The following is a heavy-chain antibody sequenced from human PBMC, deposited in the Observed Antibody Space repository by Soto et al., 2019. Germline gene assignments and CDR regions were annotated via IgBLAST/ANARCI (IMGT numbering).Heavy chain of an antibody. D-gene: IGHD2-2*01. V-gene: IGHV3-23*01. Sequence: EVQLLESGGGLVQPGGSLRLSCAASGFTFISYAMSWVRQAPGQGLEWVSAISGSGGSTYYADSVKGRFTISRDNSKNGLVPQMNSLRAEDTAVYYCAKAHRLTIVVVPSAESLYFDYGGQGTLVTVSS. CDR3: AKAHRLTIVVVPSAESLYFDY. J-gene: IGHJ4*02. CDR1: GFTFISYA. CDR2: ISGSGGST.